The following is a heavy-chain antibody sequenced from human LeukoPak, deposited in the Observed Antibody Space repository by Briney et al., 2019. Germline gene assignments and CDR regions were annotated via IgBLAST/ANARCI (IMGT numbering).Heavy chain of an antibody. D-gene: IGHD5-18*01. CDR2: ISGSGVST. Sequence: PGGSLRLSCAASGFTFSSYAMSWVRQAPGKGLEWVSAISGSGVSTYSADSVKGRLTISRDNSKNTLYLQMNSLRAEDTAVYYCAKILYSHSVHSRRGLIDFWGQGTLVTVSS. V-gene: IGHV3-23*01. CDR3: AKILYSHSVHSRRGLIDF. J-gene: IGHJ4*02. CDR1: GFTFSSYA.